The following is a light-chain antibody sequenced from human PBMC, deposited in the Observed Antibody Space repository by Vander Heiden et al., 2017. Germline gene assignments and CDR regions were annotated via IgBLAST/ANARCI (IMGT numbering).Light chain of an antibody. CDR1: QSVSSY. Sequence: IVLTQLPATLSLSPGERATLSCRASQSVSSYLAWYQQKPGQAPKLLIYDASSWATGIPARFSGSGSGTDFTLTISSLEPEDFAVYYCQQRNSEPSRTFGEGTKVXIK. CDR2: DAS. J-gene: IGKJ4*02. CDR3: QQRNSEPSRT. V-gene: IGKV3-11*01.